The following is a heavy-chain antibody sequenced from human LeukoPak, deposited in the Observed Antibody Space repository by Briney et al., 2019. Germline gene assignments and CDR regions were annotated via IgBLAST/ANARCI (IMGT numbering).Heavy chain of an antibody. CDR3: ARRYYDSNDY. D-gene: IGHD3-22*01. CDR1: GFTFSSYG. Sequence: GGTLRLSCAASGFTFSSYGMSWVRQAPGKGLVWVSHINSDGSSTNYADSVKGRFTISRDNAKNTLYLQMNNLRAEDTAVYYCARRYYDSNDYWGQGTLVTVSS. J-gene: IGHJ4*02. V-gene: IGHV3-74*01. CDR2: INSDGSST.